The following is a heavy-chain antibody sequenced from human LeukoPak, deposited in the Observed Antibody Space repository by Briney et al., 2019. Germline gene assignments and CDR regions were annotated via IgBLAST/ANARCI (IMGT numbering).Heavy chain of an antibody. Sequence: GGSLRLSCAASGFTFSSYAMSWVRQAPGGGLGWVSAISGRGGSTYYADSVKGRFTISRDNSKNTLYLQMNSLRAEDTAVYYCAKGYCSSTSCYAFDYWGQGTLVTVSS. CDR1: GFTFSSYA. J-gene: IGHJ4*02. CDR2: ISGRGGST. D-gene: IGHD2-2*01. CDR3: AKGYCSSTSCYAFDY. V-gene: IGHV3-23*01.